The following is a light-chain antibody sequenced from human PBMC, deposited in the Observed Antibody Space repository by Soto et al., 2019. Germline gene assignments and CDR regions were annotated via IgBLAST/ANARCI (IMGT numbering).Light chain of an antibody. CDR2: EVG. J-gene: IGLJ1*01. CDR3: SSYTSTILYV. V-gene: IGLV2-14*01. Sequence: QSALTQPASVSGSLGQSITISCTGSNSDVGGHNYVSWYQQHPGKAPKLMIYEVGIRPSGVSTRFPGSKSGNTASLTISGLQAEDEADYYCSSYTSTILYVFGTGTKVTVL. CDR1: NSDVGGHNY.